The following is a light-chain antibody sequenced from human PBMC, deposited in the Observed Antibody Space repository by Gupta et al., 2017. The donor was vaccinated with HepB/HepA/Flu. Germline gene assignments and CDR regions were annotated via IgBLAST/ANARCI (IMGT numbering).Light chain of an antibody. CDR1: RSNIGTNY. CDR2: ANN. V-gene: IGLV1-47*01. Sequence: QSVLTQPPSASATPGQRVTISCSGSRSNIGTNYVYWYEQVPGTAPNLLVYANNQRPSGVPDRFSGSNSGTSASLVISGLQSEDEAVYYCATWDDTLNSVVFGGGTKLTVL. J-gene: IGLJ2*01. CDR3: ATWDDTLNSVV.